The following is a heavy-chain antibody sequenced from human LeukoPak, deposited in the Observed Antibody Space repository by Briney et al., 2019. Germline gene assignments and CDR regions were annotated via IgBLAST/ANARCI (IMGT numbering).Heavy chain of an antibody. CDR2: IYYSGSA. CDR1: GYSLTSGYY. V-gene: IGHV4-61*01. CDR3: ARATKRQLLGAFDI. J-gene: IGHJ3*02. Sequence: SETLSLTCTVSGYSLTSGYYWGWIRQPPGKGLEWIGYIYYSGSANYNPFLKSRVTISVDTSKNQFSLKLSSVTAADTAVYYCARATKRQLLGAFDIWGQGTMVTVSS. D-gene: IGHD1-1*01.